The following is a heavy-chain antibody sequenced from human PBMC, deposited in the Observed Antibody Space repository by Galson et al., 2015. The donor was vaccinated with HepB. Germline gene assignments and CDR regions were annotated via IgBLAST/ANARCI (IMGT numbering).Heavy chain of an antibody. CDR1: GYTFTSYA. CDR2: INAGNGNT. Sequence: SVKVSCKASGYTFTSYAMHWVRQAPGQRLEWMGWINAGNGNTKYSRKFQGRVTITRDTSASTAYMELSSLRSEDTAAYYCARGSRVLLWFGELFPLDYWGQGTLVTVSS. D-gene: IGHD3-10*01. J-gene: IGHJ4*02. V-gene: IGHV1-3*01. CDR3: ARGSRVLLWFGELFPLDY.